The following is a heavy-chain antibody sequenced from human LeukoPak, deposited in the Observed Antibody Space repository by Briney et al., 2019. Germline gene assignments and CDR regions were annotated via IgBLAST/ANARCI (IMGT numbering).Heavy chain of an antibody. CDR1: GFTFSIYT. J-gene: IGHJ4*02. V-gene: IGHV3-15*07. Sequence: GGSLRLSCAASGFTFSIYTMNWVRQAPGKGLEWVGRIKSKTDGGTTDYAAPVKGRFTISRDDSKNTLYLQMNSLKTEDTAVYYCSTTYYYDSSEGYWGQGTLVTVSS. CDR3: STTYYYDSSEGY. CDR2: IKSKTDGGTT. D-gene: IGHD3-22*01.